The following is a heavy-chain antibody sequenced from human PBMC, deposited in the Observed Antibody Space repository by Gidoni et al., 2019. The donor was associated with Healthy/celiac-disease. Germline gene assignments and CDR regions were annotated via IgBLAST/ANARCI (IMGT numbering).Heavy chain of an antibody. Sequence: QVQRVESGGGVAQPGRSLRLSCAAPGFTSCSYAMHWVRQAPGKGLEWVAVISYDGSNKYYADSVKGRFTISRDNSKNTLYLQMNSLRAEDTAVYYCARAHMVRGVRDYYMDVWGKGTTVTVSS. CDR3: ARAHMVRGVRDYYMDV. CDR1: GFTSCSYA. CDR2: ISYDGSNK. J-gene: IGHJ6*03. V-gene: IGHV3-30-3*01. D-gene: IGHD3-10*01.